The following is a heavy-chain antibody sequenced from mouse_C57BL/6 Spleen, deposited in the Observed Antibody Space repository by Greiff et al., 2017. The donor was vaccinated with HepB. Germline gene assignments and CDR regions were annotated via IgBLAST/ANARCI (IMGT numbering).Heavy chain of an antibody. CDR1: GFTFSDYY. Sequence: DVKLQESEGGLVQPGSSMKLSCTASGFTFSDYYMAWVRQVPEKGLEWVANINYDGSSTYYLDSLKSRFIISRDNAKNILYLQMSSLKSEDTATYYCARAAYGSSYWYFDVWGTGTTVTVSS. V-gene: IGHV5-16*01. CDR2: INYDGSST. D-gene: IGHD1-1*01. J-gene: IGHJ1*03. CDR3: ARAAYGSSYWYFDV.